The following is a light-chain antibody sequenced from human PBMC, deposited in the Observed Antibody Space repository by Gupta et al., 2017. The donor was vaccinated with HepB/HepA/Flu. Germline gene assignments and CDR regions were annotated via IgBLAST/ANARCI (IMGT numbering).Light chain of an antibody. Sequence: DIVMTQLPASLAVSLGERATINCKSSQSVLYSSNNENYLAWYQQKPGQPPKLLIYWASTRESGVPDRFSGSGSGTDFTLTISSLQAEDVAVYYCQQYYGTPLTFGGGTKVEIK. CDR3: QQYYGTPLT. CDR2: WAS. CDR1: QSVLYSSNNENY. V-gene: IGKV4-1*01. J-gene: IGKJ4*01.